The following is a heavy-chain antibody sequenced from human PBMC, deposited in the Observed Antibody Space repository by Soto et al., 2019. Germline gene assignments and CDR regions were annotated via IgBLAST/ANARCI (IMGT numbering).Heavy chain of an antibody. CDR2: INHSGST. D-gene: IGHD3-10*01. CDR3: ARVGGDGPDY. J-gene: IGHJ4*02. CDR1: GGSFSGYY. V-gene: IGHV4-34*01. Sequence: QVQLQQWGAGLLKPSETLSLTCAVYGGSFSGYYWSWIRQPPGKGLEWIGEINHSGSTNYNPSLKSRVTISVDTSKNQFSLKLSSVTAADTAVYYCARVGGDGPDYWGQGTLVTVSS.